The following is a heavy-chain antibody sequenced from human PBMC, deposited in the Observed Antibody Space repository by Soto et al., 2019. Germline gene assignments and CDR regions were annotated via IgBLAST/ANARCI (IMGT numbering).Heavy chain of an antibody. CDR2: INHSGST. J-gene: IGHJ5*02. D-gene: IGHD2-2*01. CDR3: ARARIVVVPAAIWFDP. V-gene: IGHV4-34*01. Sequence: QVQLQQWGAGLLKPSETLSLTCAVYGGSFSGYYWSWIRQPPGKGLEWIGEINHSGSTNYNPSLKSRVTISVDTSKKQLSLKLSSVTAADTAVYYCARARIVVVPAAIWFDPWGQGTLVTVSS. CDR1: GGSFSGYY.